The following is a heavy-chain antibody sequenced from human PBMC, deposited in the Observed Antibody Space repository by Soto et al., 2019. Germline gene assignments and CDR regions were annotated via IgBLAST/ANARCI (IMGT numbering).Heavy chain of an antibody. D-gene: IGHD1-26*01. CDR3: ARDDSGSYQKYYYYGMDV. CDR2: ISYDGSNK. CDR1: GFTFSSYA. V-gene: IGHV3-30-3*01. J-gene: IGHJ6*02. Sequence: GGSLRLSCAASGFTFSSYAMHWVRQAPGKGLEWVAVISYDGSNKYYADSVKGRFTISRDNSKNTLYLQMNSLRAEDTAVYYCARDDSGSYQKYYYYGMDVWGQGTTVTVSS.